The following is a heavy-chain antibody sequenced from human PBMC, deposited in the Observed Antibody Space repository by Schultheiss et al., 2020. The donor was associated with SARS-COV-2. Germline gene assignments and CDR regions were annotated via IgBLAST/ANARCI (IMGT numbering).Heavy chain of an antibody. CDR2: ISYDGSNK. CDR1: GFTFSSYA. Sequence: GGSLRLSCAASGFTFSSYAMHWVRQAPGKGLEWVAVISYDGSNKYYADSVKGRFTISRDNSKNTLYLQMNSLRAEYTAVYYCARGPGGDYVGWGQGTLVTVSS. D-gene: IGHD4-17*01. J-gene: IGHJ4*02. V-gene: IGHV3-30*04. CDR3: ARGPGGDYVG.